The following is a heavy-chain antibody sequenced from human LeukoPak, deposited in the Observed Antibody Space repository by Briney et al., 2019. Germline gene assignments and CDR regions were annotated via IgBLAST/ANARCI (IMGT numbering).Heavy chain of an antibody. J-gene: IGHJ6*02. CDR1: GFTLSSYW. V-gene: IGHV3-23*01. CDR3: AKGIQYGDYVFYYYGMDV. D-gene: IGHD4-17*01. Sequence: GGSLRLSCAASGFTLSSYWMSWVRQAPGKGLEWVSAISGSGGSTYYADSVKGRFTISRDNSKDTLYLQMNSLRAEDTAVYYCAKGIQYGDYVFYYYGMDVWGQGTTVTVSS. CDR2: ISGSGGST.